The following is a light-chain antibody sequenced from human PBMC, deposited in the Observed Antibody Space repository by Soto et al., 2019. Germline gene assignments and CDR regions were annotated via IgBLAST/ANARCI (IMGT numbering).Light chain of an antibody. V-gene: IGKV3-20*01. Sequence: EIVLTQSPATLSLSPGERATLSCRASQSVSSNLAWYQQKPGQAPRLLIYDASNRATGIPARFSGSGSGTDFTLTISRLEPEDFAVYYCQQYGSSSWTFGQGTKVDI. CDR1: QSVSSN. CDR2: DAS. CDR3: QQYGSSSWT. J-gene: IGKJ1*01.